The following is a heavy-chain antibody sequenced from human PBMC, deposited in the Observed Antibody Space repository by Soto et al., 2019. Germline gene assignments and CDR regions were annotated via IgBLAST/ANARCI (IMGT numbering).Heavy chain of an antibody. CDR1: GGPFSGYY. D-gene: IGHD3-10*01. Sequence: QVLLQHWGAGLLKPSETLSLTCAVNGGPFSGYYWSWIRQPPGKGLEWIGEMNPGVSSNYNPSLKSLVTVSVDTSKKQFSLKLTSVTPADTAVYYCARGIRRGRVGNGFNPWGQGTLVTVSS. CDR2: MNPGVSS. CDR3: ARGIRRGRVGNGFNP. J-gene: IGHJ5*02. V-gene: IGHV4-34*01.